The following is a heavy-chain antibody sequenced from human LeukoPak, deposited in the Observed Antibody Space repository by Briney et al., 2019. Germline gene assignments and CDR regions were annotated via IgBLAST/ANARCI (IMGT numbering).Heavy chain of an antibody. CDR3: ARSGTTYGMDV. CDR2: IYPGDSDT. J-gene: IGHJ6*02. CDR1: GSIFVSYW. Sequence: GESLQISCKGSGSIFVSYWIGWVRRLPGKGLEWMGIIYPGDSDTRYSPSFQGQVTISVDKSISSTYLRWNSLKASDTAMYYCARSGTTYGMDVWGQGTTVTVSS. D-gene: IGHD1-26*01. V-gene: IGHV5-51*01.